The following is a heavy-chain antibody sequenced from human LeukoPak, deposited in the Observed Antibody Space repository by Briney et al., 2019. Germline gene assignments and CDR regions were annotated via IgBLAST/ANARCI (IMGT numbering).Heavy chain of an antibody. J-gene: IGHJ4*02. Sequence: SGGSLRLSCAASGFTVSSNYMSWVRQAPGKGLEWVSVIYSGGSTYYADSVKGRFTISRDDSKNTPHLQMNSLRPEDTAVYYCARWGPEPPYTPKYFYYWGQGTLVTVSS. CDR2: IYSGGST. D-gene: IGHD3-16*01. CDR1: GFTVSSNY. V-gene: IGHV3-53*01. CDR3: ARWGPEPPYTPKYFYY.